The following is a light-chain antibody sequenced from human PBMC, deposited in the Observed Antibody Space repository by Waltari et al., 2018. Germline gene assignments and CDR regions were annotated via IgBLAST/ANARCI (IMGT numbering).Light chain of an antibody. CDR2: GQD. J-gene: IGLJ2*01. V-gene: IGLV3-19*01. CDR1: SLRQYS. Sequence: SSELTQDPTVSVALGQTVRITCHGASLRQYSASWYQQRPGQAPVLVFYGQDNRPSGIPDRFSGSTSGDTATLTITGTQAEDEADYYCLSRDISSTRFFGGGTRLTV. CDR3: LSRDISSTRF.